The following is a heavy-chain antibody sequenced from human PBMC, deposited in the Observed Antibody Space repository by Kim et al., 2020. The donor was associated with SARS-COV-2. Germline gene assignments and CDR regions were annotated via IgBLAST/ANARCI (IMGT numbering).Heavy chain of an antibody. V-gene: IGHV4-34*01. CDR2: INHSGST. J-gene: IGHJ4*02. CDR1: GGSFSGYY. CDR3: ARGGVKSSSWSKYYFDY. Sequence: SETLSLTCAVYGGSFSGYYWSWIRQPPGKGLEWIGEINHSGSTNYNPSLKSRVTISVDTSKNQFSLKLSSVTAADTAVYYCARGGVKSSSWSKYYFDYWGQGTLVTVSS. D-gene: IGHD6-13*01.